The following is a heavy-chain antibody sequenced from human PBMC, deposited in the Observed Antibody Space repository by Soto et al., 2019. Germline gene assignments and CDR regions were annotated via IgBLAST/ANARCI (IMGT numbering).Heavy chain of an antibody. D-gene: IGHD6-6*01. V-gene: IGHV4-31*03. CDR1: GGSISSGGYY. CDR3: ARGGGSIAARPGPNDY. J-gene: IGHJ4*02. CDR2: IYYSGST. Sequence: SETLSLTCTVSGGSISSGGYYWSWIRQHPGKCLEWIGYIYYSGSTYYNPSLKSRVTISVDTSKNQFSLKLSSVTAADTAVYYCARGGGSIAARPGPNDYWGQGTLVTVYS.